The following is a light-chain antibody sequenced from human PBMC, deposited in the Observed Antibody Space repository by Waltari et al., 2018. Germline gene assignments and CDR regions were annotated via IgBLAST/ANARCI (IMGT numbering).Light chain of an antibody. CDR1: QSVSCTH. V-gene: IGKV3-20*01. J-gene: IGKJ5*01. CDR3: QQYGMLPLT. Sequence: EIVLAQSPRPLSLSPGERATLSCRASQSVSCTHIAWYLQKPGRAPTLLICDASKGATGISDRFSGSGSGTDFTLTINRLEPDDFAVYYCQQYGMLPLTFGQGTPLEI. CDR2: DAS.